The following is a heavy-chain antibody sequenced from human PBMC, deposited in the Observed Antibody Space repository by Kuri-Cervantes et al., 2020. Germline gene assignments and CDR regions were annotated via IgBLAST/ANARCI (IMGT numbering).Heavy chain of an antibody. V-gene: IGHV1-8*01. CDR2: MNPNSGNT. D-gene: IGHD3-3*01. CDR1: GYTFTSYD. Sequence: ASVKVSCKASGYTFTSYDINWVRQATGQGLEWMGWMNPNSGNTGYAQKFQGRVTMTRYTSISTAYMELSSLRSEDTAVYFCARGRKRRGTIFEVGFNWFDPWGQGTLVTVSS. J-gene: IGHJ5*02. CDR3: ARGRKRRGTIFEVGFNWFDP.